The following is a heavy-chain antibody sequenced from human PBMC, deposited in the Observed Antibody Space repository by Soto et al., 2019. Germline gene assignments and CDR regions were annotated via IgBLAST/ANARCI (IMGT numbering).Heavy chain of an antibody. D-gene: IGHD3-16*01. V-gene: IGHV4-39*01. CDR2: VYYSGST. J-gene: IGHJ4*02. CDR3: ARQPRGPGYGERGLYFDY. Sequence: SETLSLTCTVSGGSTNSRSDYWGWIRQPPGKGLEWIGSVYYSGSTYDNPSLQSRVTISVDTSRNQFSLKLISVTATDTAVYFCARQPRGPGYGERGLYFDYWGQGTLVTVSS. CDR1: GGSTNSRSDY.